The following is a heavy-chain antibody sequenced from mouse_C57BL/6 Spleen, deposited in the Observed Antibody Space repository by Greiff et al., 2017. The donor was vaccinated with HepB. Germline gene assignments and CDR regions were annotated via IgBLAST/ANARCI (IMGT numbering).Heavy chain of an antibody. CDR2: IYPRSGNT. V-gene: IGHV1-81*01. CDR3: ARIYSNYPAWFAY. CDR1: GYTFTSYG. D-gene: IGHD2-5*01. J-gene: IGHJ3*01. Sequence: VQRVESGAELARPGASVKLSCKASGYTFTSYGISWVKQRTGQGLEWIGEIYPRSGNTYYNEKFKGKATLTADKSSSTAYMELRSLTSEDSAVYFCARIYSNYPAWFAYWGQGTLVTVSA.